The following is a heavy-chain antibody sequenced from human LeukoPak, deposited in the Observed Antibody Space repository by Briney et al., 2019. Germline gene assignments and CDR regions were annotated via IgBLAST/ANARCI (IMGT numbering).Heavy chain of an antibody. D-gene: IGHD3-3*01. J-gene: IGHJ5*02. CDR2: IYSGGST. CDR3: ARQYYDFWSGYRKGWFDP. CDR1: GFTVSSNY. V-gene: IGHV3-66*02. Sequence: GGSLGPSCAASGFTVSSNYMSWVRQAPGKGLEWVSVIYSGGSTYYADSVKGRFTISRDNSKNTLYLQMNSLRAEDTAVYYCARQYYDFWSGYRKGWFDPWGQGTLVTVSS.